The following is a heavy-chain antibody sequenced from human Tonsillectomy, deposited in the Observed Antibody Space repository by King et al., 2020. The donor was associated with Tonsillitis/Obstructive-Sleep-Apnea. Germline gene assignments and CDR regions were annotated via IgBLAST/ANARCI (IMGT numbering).Heavy chain of an antibody. J-gene: IGHJ6*02. CDR1: GFTFSSYG. CDR2: IWYDGSNK. Sequence: VQLVESGGGVVQPGRSLRLSCAASGFTFSSYGMHWVRQAPGKGLEWVAVIWYDGSNKYYADSVKGRFTISRDNSKNTLYLQMNSLRAEDTAVYYCARSPGESLNYYGMDVWGQGTTVTVSS. D-gene: IGHD1-26*01. V-gene: IGHV3-33*01. CDR3: ARSPGESLNYYGMDV.